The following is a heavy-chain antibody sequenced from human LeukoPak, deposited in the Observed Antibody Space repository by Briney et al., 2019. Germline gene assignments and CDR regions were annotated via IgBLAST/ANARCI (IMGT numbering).Heavy chain of an antibody. CDR2: ISYDGSKQ. J-gene: IGHJ4*02. CDR3: AKDGARYLLTYYFEY. D-gene: IGHD3-9*01. CDR1: RFTFSSYG. V-gene: IGHV3-30*02. Sequence: GGSLRLSCAASRFTFSSYGMHWVRQAPGKGLEWVAAISYDGSKQLYADSVKGRFTISRDNSKNTLNLQMNSLRDEDTAVYYCAKDGARYLLTYYFEYWGQGTLVTVSS.